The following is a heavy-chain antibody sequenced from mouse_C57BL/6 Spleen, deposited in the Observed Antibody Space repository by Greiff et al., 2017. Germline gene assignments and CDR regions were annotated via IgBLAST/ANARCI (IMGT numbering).Heavy chain of an antibody. CDR2: ILPGSGST. CDR3: ARYYYGSSYLFAY. J-gene: IGHJ3*01. V-gene: IGHV1-9*01. D-gene: IGHD1-1*01. Sequence: QVQLQQSGAELMKPGASVKLSCKATGYTFTGYWIEWVKQRPGHGLEWIGEILPGSGSTNYNEKCKGKATFTADTSSNTAYMQLSSLTTEDSAIYYCARYYYGSSYLFAYWGQGTLVTVSA. CDR1: GYTFTGYW.